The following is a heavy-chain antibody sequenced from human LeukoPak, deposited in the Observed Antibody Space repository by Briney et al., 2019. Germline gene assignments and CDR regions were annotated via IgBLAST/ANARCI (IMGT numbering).Heavy chain of an antibody. CDR2: INPNSGGT. Sequence: ASVKVSCKASGYTFTGYYMHWVRQASGQGLEWMGWINPNSGGTNYAQKFQGWVTMTRDTSISTAYMELSRLRSDDTAVYYCARDRYSSSWYGGFYYYYGMDVWGQGTTVTVSS. J-gene: IGHJ6*02. CDR3: ARDRYSSSWYGGFYYYYGMDV. V-gene: IGHV1-2*04. D-gene: IGHD6-13*01. CDR1: GYTFTGYY.